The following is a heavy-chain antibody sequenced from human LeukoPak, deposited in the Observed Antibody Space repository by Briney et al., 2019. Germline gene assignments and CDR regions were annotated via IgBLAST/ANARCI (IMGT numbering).Heavy chain of an antibody. D-gene: IGHD6-13*01. J-gene: IGHJ6*04. CDR3: ARDPKYSSSWYYYYGMDV. CDR2: IKQDGSEK. CDR1: GFTFSSYW. Sequence: PGGSLRLSCAASGFTFSSYWMSWVRQAPGKGLGWVANIKQDGSEKYYVDSVKGRFTISRDNAKNSLYLQMNSLRAEDTAVYYCARDPKYSSSWYYYYGMDVWGKGTTVTVSS. V-gene: IGHV3-7*03.